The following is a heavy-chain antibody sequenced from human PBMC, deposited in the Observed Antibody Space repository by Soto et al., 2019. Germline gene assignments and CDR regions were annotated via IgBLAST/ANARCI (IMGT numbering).Heavy chain of an antibody. CDR2: IYSGGST. Sequence: GGSLRLSCAASGFTVSSNYMSWVRQAPGKGLEWVSVIYSGGSTYYADSVKGRFTISRDNSKNTLYLQMNSLRAEDTAVYYCARAASTVTPDYYYYYMDVWGKGTTVTVSS. J-gene: IGHJ6*03. CDR3: ARAASTVTPDYYYYYMDV. D-gene: IGHD4-17*01. V-gene: IGHV3-66*01. CDR1: GFTVSSNY.